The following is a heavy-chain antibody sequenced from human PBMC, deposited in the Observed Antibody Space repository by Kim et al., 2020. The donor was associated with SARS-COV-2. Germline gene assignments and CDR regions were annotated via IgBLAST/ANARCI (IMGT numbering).Heavy chain of an antibody. J-gene: IGHJ4*02. V-gene: IGHV4-59*13. CDR1: GGSISSYY. CDR2: IYYSVST. Sequence: SETLSLTCTVSGGSISSYYWSWIRQPPGKGLEWIGYIYYSVSTNYNPSLKSRVTISVDTSKNQFSLKLSSVTAADTAVYYCARARVGIFGVVTHFDYWGQGTLVTVSS. CDR3: ARARVGIFGVVTHFDY. D-gene: IGHD3-3*01.